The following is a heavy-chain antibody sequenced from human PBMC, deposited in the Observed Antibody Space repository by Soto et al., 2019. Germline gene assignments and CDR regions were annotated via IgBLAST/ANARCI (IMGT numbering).Heavy chain of an antibody. Sequence: GGSLRLSCVGDGFTFSTYAMSWVRQAPGEGLEWVSGISGSGGSIYYADSVKGRFTISRDNSKDTLYLQMNSLRVEDTAIYYCAKEPPDYYGDSVVGYFDYWGQGTLVTVSS. D-gene: IGHD4-17*01. V-gene: IGHV3-23*01. CDR2: ISGSGGSI. CDR3: AKEPPDYYGDSVVGYFDY. J-gene: IGHJ4*02. CDR1: GFTFSTYA.